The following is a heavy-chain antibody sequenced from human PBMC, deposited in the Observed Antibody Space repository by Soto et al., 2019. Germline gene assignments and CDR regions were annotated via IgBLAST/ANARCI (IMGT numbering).Heavy chain of an antibody. Sequence: QVQLVQSGAEVKKPGASVKVSCKASGYPFTAHHIHWVRQAPGQGLEWLGWINPKSGGTIYAQKFQGRVTMTRDTSISTAYMELRRLTSDDTAVYHCARDFAPAEENWNDAYNYFDPWGQGTLVTVTS. D-gene: IGHD1-1*01. V-gene: IGHV1-2*02. CDR1: GYPFTAHH. J-gene: IGHJ5*02. CDR3: ARDFAPAEENWNDAYNYFDP. CDR2: INPKSGGT.